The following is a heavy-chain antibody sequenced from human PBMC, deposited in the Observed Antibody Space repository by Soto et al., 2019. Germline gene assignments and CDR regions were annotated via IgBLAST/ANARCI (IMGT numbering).Heavy chain of an antibody. Sequence: GGSLRLSCAASGFTVSSNYMSWVRQAPGKGLEWVSVIYSGGSTYYADSVKGRFTISRHNSKNTLYLQMNSLRAEDTAVYYCARSNHGKMRDIVVVPAAPHYGMDVWGQGTTVTVSS. J-gene: IGHJ6*02. D-gene: IGHD2-2*01. CDR1: GFTVSSNY. V-gene: IGHV3-53*04. CDR3: ARSNHGKMRDIVVVPAAPHYGMDV. CDR2: IYSGGST.